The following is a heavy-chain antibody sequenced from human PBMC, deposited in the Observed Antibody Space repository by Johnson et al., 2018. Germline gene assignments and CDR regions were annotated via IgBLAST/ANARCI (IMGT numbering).Heavy chain of an antibody. D-gene: IGHD1-26*01. CDR2: ISGSGGST. J-gene: IGHJ6*03. Sequence: VQLVESGGGLVQPGGSLRLSCAASGFTFSSYAMSWVRQAPGKGLEWVSAISGSGGSTYYADSVKGRFTLSRDNSKNTLDLQMNSLRAEDTAVYYCGRGPNALATYYYYYMDVWGKGTTVTVSS. CDR1: GFTFSSYA. V-gene: IGHV3-23*04. CDR3: GRGPNALATYYYYYMDV.